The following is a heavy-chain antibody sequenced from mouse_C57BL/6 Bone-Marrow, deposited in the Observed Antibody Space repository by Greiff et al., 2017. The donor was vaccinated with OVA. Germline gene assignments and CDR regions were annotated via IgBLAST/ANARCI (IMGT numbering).Heavy chain of an antibody. J-gene: IGHJ1*03. V-gene: IGHV14-2*01. CDR1: GFNIKDYY. CDR2: IDPEDGET. CDR3: ASYYSIRYWYFDV. D-gene: IGHD2-5*01. Sequence: VQLKESGAELVKPGASVKLSCTASGFNIKDYYMHWVKQRTEQGLEWIGRIDPEDGETKYAPKFQGKATITADTSSNTAYLQLSSLTSEDTAVYYCASYYSIRYWYFDVWGTGTTVTVSS.